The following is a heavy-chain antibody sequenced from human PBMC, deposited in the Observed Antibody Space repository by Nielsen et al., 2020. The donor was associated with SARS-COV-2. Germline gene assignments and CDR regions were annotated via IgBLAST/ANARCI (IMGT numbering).Heavy chain of an antibody. CDR2: IIPIFGTA. CDR3: ARDRKWEQTISP. V-gene: IGHV1-69*06. J-gene: IGHJ5*02. Sequence: SVKVSCKASGGTFSSYAISWVRQAPGQGLEWMGGIIPIFGTANYAQKFQGRVTITADKSTSTAYMELSSLRSEDTAVYYCARDRKWEQTISPWGQGTLVTVSS. CDR1: GGTFSSYA. D-gene: IGHD1-26*01.